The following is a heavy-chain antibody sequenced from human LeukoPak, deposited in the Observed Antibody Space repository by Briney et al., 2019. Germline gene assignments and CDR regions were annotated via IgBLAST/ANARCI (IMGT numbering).Heavy chain of an antibody. J-gene: IGHJ6*03. CDR2: ITSAGGYK. D-gene: IGHD2-2*01. V-gene: IGHV3-21*01. Sequence: PGRSLRLSCGASGFTFSDYSMYWVRQAPGKGLAWVASITSAGGYKYCADSVKGRFTISRDNAQNSLFLQMNSLRAEDTAVYFCATSGGFVLPNAITGNWYMDVWGRGTSVTVSS. CDR3: ATSGGFVLPNAITGNWYMDV. CDR1: GFTFSDYS.